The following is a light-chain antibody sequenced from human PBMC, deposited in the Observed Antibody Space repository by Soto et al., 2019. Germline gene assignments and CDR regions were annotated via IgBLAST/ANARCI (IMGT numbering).Light chain of an antibody. V-gene: IGKV3-20*01. CDR3: QQYGSSPLT. CDR2: GAS. Sequence: EIVLTQSPGTLSLSPGERATLSCRASQSVSSSYLAWYQQKPGQAPRLLIYGASSRATGIPDRFSGSGSGTDFTLTISRLEPEDFAVYYCQQYGSSPLTFGGGPKVAIK. CDR1: QSVSSSY. J-gene: IGKJ4*01.